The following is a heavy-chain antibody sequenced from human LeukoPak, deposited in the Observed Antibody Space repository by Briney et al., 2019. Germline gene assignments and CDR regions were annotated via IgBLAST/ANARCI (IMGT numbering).Heavy chain of an antibody. Sequence: ASVSVSCKASGYTFINYYMHWVRQPPGQGVEWMGVIDPGSGGTTYAQKLQDQLTLTRDPSPSPVYMELPSLRSEDTAVYYCAREKRYYYDSSGYYSDYYYYGMDVWGQGTTVTVSS. V-gene: IGHV1-46*04. CDR1: GYTFINYY. D-gene: IGHD3-22*01. CDR3: AREKRYYYDSSGYYSDYYYYGMDV. CDR2: IDPGSGGT. J-gene: IGHJ6*02.